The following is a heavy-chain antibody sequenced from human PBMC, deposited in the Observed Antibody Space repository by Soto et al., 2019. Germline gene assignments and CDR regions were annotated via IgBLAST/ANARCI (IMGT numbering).Heavy chain of an antibody. CDR3: ARLGGYVSVGYYYLWDS. CDR2: INHSGST. V-gene: IGHV4-34*01. CDR1: GGSFSGSY. D-gene: IGHD3-22*01. J-gene: IGHJ4*02. Sequence: SETLSRTCAVYGGSFSGSYWGWIRQPPGQGLEWIGVINHSGSTYHNLSLKGRVTMSVDASRNQFSLKLTSMTAADTAVYYCARLGGYVSVGYYYLWDSWGQGTLVTVSS.